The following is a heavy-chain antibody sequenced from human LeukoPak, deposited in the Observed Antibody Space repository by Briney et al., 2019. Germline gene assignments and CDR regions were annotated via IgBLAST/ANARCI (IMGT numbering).Heavy chain of an antibody. CDR1: GFTFDDYA. CDR2: ISWNSGSI. D-gene: IGHD6-25*01. CDR3: AKDTGYRYFDY. V-gene: IGHV3-9*01. Sequence: PGGSLRLSCAASGFTFDDYAMHWVRQAPGKGLEWVSGISWNSGSIGYADSVKGRFTISRDNAKNSLYLQMNSLRAEDTALYYCAKDTGYRYFDYWCQGTLVTVSS. J-gene: IGHJ4*02.